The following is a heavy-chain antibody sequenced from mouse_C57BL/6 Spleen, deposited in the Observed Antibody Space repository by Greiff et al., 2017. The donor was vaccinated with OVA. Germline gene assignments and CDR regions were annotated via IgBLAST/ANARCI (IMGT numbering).Heavy chain of an antibody. V-gene: IGHV7-1*01. CDR1: GFTFSDFY. CDR2: SRNKANDYTT. CDR3: AREEATPDYFDY. Sequence: EVKLMESGGGLVQSGRSLRLSCATSGFTFSDFYMEWVRQAPGKGLEWIAASRNKANDYTTEYSASVKGRFIVSRDTSQSILYLQMNALRAEDTAIYYCAREEATPDYFDYWGQGTTLTVSS. J-gene: IGHJ2*01.